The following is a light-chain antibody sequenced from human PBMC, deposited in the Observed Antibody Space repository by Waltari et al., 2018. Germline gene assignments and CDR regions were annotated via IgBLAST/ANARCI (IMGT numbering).Light chain of an antibody. CDR3: QQVNTYPLYT. CDR1: QGISSG. V-gene: IGKV1-13*02. J-gene: IGKJ2*01. CDR2: DTS. Sequence: AIQLTQSPSFLSASVGDRVPINCRASQGISSGLAWYQQKPGNPPQLLIYDTSSLKSGVPSRFSGSGSGTDFTLTIYSLQPEDFATYYCQQVNTYPLYTFGQGTKL.